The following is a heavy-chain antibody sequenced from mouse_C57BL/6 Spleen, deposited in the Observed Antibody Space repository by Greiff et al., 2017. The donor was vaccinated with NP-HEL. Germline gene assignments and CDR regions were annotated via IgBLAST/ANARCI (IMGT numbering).Heavy chain of an antibody. V-gene: IGHV1-9*01. CDR1: GYTFTGYW. J-gene: IGHJ4*01. CDR2: ILPGNGST. CDR3: ARDGYAFYAMDY. Sequence: QVQLQQSGAELMKPGASVKLSCKATGYTFTGYWIEWVKQRPGHGLEWIGEILPGNGSTNYNEKFKGKATFTADTSSNTAYMQLSSLATEDSAIYYCARDGYAFYAMDYWGQGTSVTVSS. D-gene: IGHD2-2*01.